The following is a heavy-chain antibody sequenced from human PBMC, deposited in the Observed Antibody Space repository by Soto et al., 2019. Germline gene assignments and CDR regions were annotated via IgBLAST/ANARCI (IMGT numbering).Heavy chain of an antibody. D-gene: IGHD3-10*01. CDR1: GFTFSDHY. V-gene: IGHV3-72*01. CDR2: TRNKANSYTT. CDR3: ARGGSYGSGSYYSTLFDY. J-gene: IGHJ4*02. Sequence: EVQLVESGGGLVQPGGSLRLSCAASGFTFSDHYMDWVRQAPGKGLEWVGRTRNKANSYTTEYAASVKGRFTISRDDSKNSLYLQMNSLKTEDTAVYYCARGGSYGSGSYYSTLFDYWGQGTLVTVSS.